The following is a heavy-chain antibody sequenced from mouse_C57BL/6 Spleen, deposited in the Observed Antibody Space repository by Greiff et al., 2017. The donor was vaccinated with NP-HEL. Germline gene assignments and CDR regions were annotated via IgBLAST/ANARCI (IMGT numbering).Heavy chain of an antibody. CDR3: ARSGYGNYGYFDV. D-gene: IGHD2-1*01. Sequence: EVQLQQSGPELVKPGASVKISCKASGYTFTDYYMNWVKQSHGKSLEWIGDINPNNGGTSYNQKFKGKATLTVDKSSSTAYMELRSLTSEDSAVYYCARSGYGNYGYFDVWGTGTTVTVSS. CDR2: INPNNGGT. CDR1: GYTFTDYY. J-gene: IGHJ1*03. V-gene: IGHV1-26*01.